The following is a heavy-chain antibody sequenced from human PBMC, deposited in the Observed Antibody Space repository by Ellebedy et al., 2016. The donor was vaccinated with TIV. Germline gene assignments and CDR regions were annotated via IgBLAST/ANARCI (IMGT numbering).Heavy chain of an antibody. CDR2: INPSGGST. D-gene: IGHD2-21*02. CDR1: GYTFTSYY. J-gene: IGHJ6*03. CDR3: AREYCGGDCYPPNYYYYYYTDV. Sequence: ASVKVSXXASGYTFTSYYMHWVRQAPGQGLEWMGIINPSGGSTSYAQKFQGRVTMTRDTSTSTVYMELSSLRSEDTAVYYCAREYCGGDCYPPNYYYYYYTDVWGKGTTVTVSS. V-gene: IGHV1-46*01.